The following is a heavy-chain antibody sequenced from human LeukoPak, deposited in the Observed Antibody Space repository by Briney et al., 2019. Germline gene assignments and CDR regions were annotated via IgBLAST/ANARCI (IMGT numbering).Heavy chain of an antibody. D-gene: IGHD3-10*01. J-gene: IGHJ5*02. CDR3: ARHSAFGLAWFGGNWFDP. CDR2: IYYSGST. CDR1: GGSISSYY. V-gene: IGHV4-59*08. Sequence: PSETLSLTCTVSGGSISSYYWSWIRQPPGKGLEWIGYIYYSGSTNYNPSLKSRVTISVDTSKNQFSLKLSSVTAADTAVYYCARHSAFGLAWFGGNWFDPWGQGTLVTVSS.